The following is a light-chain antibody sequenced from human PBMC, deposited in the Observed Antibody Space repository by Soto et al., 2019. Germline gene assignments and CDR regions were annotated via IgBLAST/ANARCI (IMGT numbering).Light chain of an antibody. CDR3: QHRSNWTPWT. CDR1: QSVSTY. CDR2: DAS. J-gene: IGKJ1*01. V-gene: IGKV3-11*01. Sequence: EIVLTQSPATLSLSPGERATLSCRASQSVSTYLAWYQQKPGQAPRLLIFDASNRATGIPARFSDSGSGTDFTLTISSLEHDDCAVYYCQHRSNWTPWTFGQGTKVQIK.